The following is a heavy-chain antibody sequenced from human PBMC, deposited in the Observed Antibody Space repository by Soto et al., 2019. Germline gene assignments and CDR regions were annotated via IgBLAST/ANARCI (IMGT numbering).Heavy chain of an antibody. J-gene: IGHJ4*02. Sequence: GGSLRLSCAASGFTLSIYSMNWARQAQGKGLDWVSYISRTSSAIYYADSVKGRFTISRDNANNLLFLQMNSLRDEDTAVYYCARDGGYSGYDIDFWGQGTLVTVSS. CDR2: ISRTSSAI. CDR3: ARDGGYSGYDIDF. CDR1: GFTLSIYS. D-gene: IGHD5-12*01. V-gene: IGHV3-48*02.